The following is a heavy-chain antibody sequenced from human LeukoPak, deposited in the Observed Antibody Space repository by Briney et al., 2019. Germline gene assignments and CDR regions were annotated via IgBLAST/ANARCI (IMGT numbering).Heavy chain of an antibody. J-gene: IGHJ6*03. CDR1: GYTFTNYY. D-gene: IGHD3-10*01. V-gene: IGHV1-46*01. CDR2: INPGGRST. CDR3: ARILWGDYYYYMDV. Sequence: GASVKVSCKASGYTFTNYYIHWVRQAPGQGLEWMGIINPGGRSTSYAQKFQGRVTMTTDTSTSTAYMELRSLRSDDTAVYYCARILWGDYYYYMDVWGKGTTVTISS.